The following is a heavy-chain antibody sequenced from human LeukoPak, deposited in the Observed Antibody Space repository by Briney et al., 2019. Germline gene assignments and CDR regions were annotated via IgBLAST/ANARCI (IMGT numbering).Heavy chain of an antibody. Sequence: SQTLSLTCDISGDSVSSNSAAWNWIRQSPSRGLEWLGRTYYRSRWYNDYAVSLKSRMTINADTSKNQFSLQLNSVTPEDTAVYYCAKGRWALFDCWGQGTLVIVSS. CDR1: GDSVSSNSAA. CDR3: AKGRWALFDC. V-gene: IGHV6-1*01. D-gene: IGHD3-10*01. CDR2: TYYRSRWYN. J-gene: IGHJ4*02.